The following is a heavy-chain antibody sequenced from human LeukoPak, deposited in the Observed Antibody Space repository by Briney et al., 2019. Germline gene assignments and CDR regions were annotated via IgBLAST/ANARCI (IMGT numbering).Heavy chain of an antibody. J-gene: IGHJ5*02. D-gene: IGHD4-17*01. CDR3: ARVVRGAVTSNCFDP. CDR1: GGSINDYY. Sequence: SETLSLTCTVFGGSINDYYWTWIRQAPGKGLEWLGYISNSGTTDYNPSLKSRVTMSVDTSKNEFSLKVTSVTAADTAMYYCARVVRGAVTSNCFDPWGQGTLVTVSS. CDR2: ISNSGTT. V-gene: IGHV4-59*01.